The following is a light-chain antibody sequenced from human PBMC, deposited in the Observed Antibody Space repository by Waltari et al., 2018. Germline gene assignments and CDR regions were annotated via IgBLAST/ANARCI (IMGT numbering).Light chain of an antibody. CDR3: QQYNSAPYS. Sequence: DIQMTQSPSSLSASVGDKVTITCQASQSISSWLAWYQQKPGKAPKPLIYKASSLESGVPSRFRGSGSGKNFTLTISRLQPEGFATYYWQQYNSAPYSFGQGTKVEIK. CDR2: KAS. J-gene: IGKJ2*03. CDR1: QSISSW. V-gene: IGKV1-5*01.